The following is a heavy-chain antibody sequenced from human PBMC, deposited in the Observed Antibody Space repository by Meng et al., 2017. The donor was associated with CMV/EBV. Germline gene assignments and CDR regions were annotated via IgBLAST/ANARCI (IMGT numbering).Heavy chain of an antibody. CDR2: ISNSDKTN. V-gene: IGHV3-11*01. D-gene: IGHD6-19*01. Sequence: CVVAGLTFSEYYMSWIRQSPERGREWISYISNSDKTNYYADSVEGRFTISRDNVKNSLYLQMNSLRAEDTATYYCAGQITVAGRGVDYWGQGALVTVSS. CDR3: AGQITVAGRGVDY. J-gene: IGHJ4*02. CDR1: GLTFSEYY.